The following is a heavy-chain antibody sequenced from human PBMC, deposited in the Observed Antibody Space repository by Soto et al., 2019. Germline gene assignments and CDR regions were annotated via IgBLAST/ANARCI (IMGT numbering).Heavy chain of an antibody. J-gene: IGHJ2*01. V-gene: IGHV1-2*04. CDR3: ARAENLGWYFDL. Sequence: QVQLVQSGAEVKKPGASVKVSCKASGYTFTGYYMHWVRQAPGQGLEWMGWINPNSGSTNYAQKFQGWVTMTRDTSISTAYMELSRLRSDDTAVYYCARAENLGWYFDLWGRGTLVTVSS. CDR1: GYTFTGYY. CDR2: INPNSGST. D-gene: IGHD3-16*01.